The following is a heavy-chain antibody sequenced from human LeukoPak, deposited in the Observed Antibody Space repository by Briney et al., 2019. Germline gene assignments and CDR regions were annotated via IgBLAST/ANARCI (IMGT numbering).Heavy chain of an antibody. J-gene: IGHJ4*02. V-gene: IGHV3-30-3*01. CDR2: ISYDGSNK. CDR1: GFTFSSYA. Sequence: GRSLRLSCAASGFTFSSYAIHWVRQAPGKGLEWVAVISYDGSNKYYADSVKGRFTISRDNSKSTLYLQMNSLRAEDTAVYYCARAAGGYSTSRFDYWGQGTLVTVSS. CDR3: ARAAGGYSTSRFDY. D-gene: IGHD5-12*01.